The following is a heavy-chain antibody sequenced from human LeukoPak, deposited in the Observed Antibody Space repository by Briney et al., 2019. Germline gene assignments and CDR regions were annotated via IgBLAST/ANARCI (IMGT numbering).Heavy chain of an antibody. CDR3: AKTTIVGVTVDPFDI. CDR2: IRYDGSNK. D-gene: IGHD1-26*01. V-gene: IGHV3-30*02. CDR1: GFTFNIYG. Sequence: GGSLRLSCAAPGFTFNIYGMHWVRQAPGKGLEWVALIRYDGSNKYYADSVKSRFTISRDNSKTTLYMQMNSLRTEDTAVYYCAKTTIVGVTVDPFDIWGQGTMVTVSS. J-gene: IGHJ3*02.